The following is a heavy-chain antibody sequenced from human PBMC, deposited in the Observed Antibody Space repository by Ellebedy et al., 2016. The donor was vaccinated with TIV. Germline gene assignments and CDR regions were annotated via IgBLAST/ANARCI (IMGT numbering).Heavy chain of an antibody. V-gene: IGHV1-69*13. CDR2: IIPIFGTA. CDR1: GGTFSSYA. D-gene: IGHD3-22*01. CDR3: ARDGDNYYDSSVRDAFDS. Sequence: SVKVSXKASGGTFSSYAISWVRQAPGQGLEWMGGIIPIFGTANYAQKFQGRVTITADESTSTAYMELSSLRSEDTAVYYCARDGDNYYDSSVRDAFDSWGQGTMVTVSS. J-gene: IGHJ3*02.